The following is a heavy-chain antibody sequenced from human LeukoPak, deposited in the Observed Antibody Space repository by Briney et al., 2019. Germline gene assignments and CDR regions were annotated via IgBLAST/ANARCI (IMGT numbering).Heavy chain of an antibody. J-gene: IGHJ4*02. Sequence: GGSLRLSCAASGFAFSSNWMHWVRQTPGKRLVWVSRINSGGSGTSYAASVEGRFTISRDNAKNTLYLQMNSLRVEDTAVYYCATSLGPLTEYWGQGTLVTVSS. V-gene: IGHV3-74*01. CDR2: INSGGSGT. CDR3: ATSLGPLTEY. CDR1: GFAFSSNW. D-gene: IGHD7-27*01.